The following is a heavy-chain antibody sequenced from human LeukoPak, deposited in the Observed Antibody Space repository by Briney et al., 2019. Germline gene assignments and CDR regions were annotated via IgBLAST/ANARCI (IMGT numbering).Heavy chain of an antibody. J-gene: IGHJ3*02. CDR2: INSDGSST. V-gene: IGHV3-74*01. CDR1: GFTFSSYW. Sequence: PGGSLRLSCAASGFTFSSYWMHWVRQAPGKGLVWVSRINSDGSSTSYADSVKGRFTISRDNSKNSLYLQVNSLRTEDTALYYCAKVSASSWLGAFDIWGQGTMVTVSS. D-gene: IGHD6-13*01. CDR3: AKVSASSWLGAFDI.